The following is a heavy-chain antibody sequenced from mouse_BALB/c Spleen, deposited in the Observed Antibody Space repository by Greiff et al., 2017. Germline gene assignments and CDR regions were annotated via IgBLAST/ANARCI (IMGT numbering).Heavy chain of an antibody. CDR3: ARWLDY. D-gene: IGHD2-3*01. J-gene: IGHJ4*01. V-gene: IGHV1-87*01. Sequence: QVQLKQSGAELARPGASVKLSCKASGYTFTSYWMQWVKQRPGQGLEWIGAIYPGDGDTRYTQKFKGKATLTADKSSSTAYMQLSSLASEDSAVYYCARWLDYWGQGTSVTVSS. CDR2: IYPGDGDT. CDR1: GYTFTSYW.